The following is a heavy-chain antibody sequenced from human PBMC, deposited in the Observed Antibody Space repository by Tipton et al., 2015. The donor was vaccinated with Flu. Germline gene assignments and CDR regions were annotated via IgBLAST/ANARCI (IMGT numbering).Heavy chain of an antibody. V-gene: IGHV3-48*03. Sequence: GSLRLSCAASGFTFSNSGMHWVRQAPGKGLEWVSYIRSSGTTTYYADSVKGRFTISRDNAKNSLYLQMNGLRAEDTAVYYCARGFIRLCDYWGQGTLVSVSS. CDR1: GFTFSNSG. CDR2: IRSSGTTT. J-gene: IGHJ4*02. CDR3: ARGFIRLCDY. D-gene: IGHD3-16*01.